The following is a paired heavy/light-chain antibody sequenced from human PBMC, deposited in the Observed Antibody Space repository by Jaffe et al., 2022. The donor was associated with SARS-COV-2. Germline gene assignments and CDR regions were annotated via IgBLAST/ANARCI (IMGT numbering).Light chain of an antibody. CDR1: RSDVGGYEY. Sequence: QSALTQPRSVSGSPGQSVTISCTGTRSDVGGYEYVSWYQKHPGKVPKLMIYDVNKRPSGVPDRFSGSKSGNTASLIISGLQAEDEADYYCCSYGGSYPVVFGGGSKVTVL. CDR3: CSYGGSYPVV. CDR2: DVN. J-gene: IGLJ2*01. V-gene: IGLV2-11*01.
Heavy chain of an antibody. CDR2: IRSNGNDI. D-gene: IGHD2-8*02. Sequence: QVQLVESGGGLVESGGSLRLSCAASGFIFSDYYMTWIRQAPGKGLEWVSYIRSNGNDIYYADSVKGRFTISRDNAQNSLYLQMSSLRAEDTAVYYCAREGGMTGGRNAFDIWGQGTMVTVSS. CDR1: GFIFSDYY. CDR3: AREGGMTGGRNAFDI. V-gene: IGHV3-11*01. J-gene: IGHJ3*02.